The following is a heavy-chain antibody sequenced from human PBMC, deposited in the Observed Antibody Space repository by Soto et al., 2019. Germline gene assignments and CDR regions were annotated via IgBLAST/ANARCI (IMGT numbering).Heavy chain of an antibody. Sequence: PGGSLRLSCAASGFTFSSYWMHWVRQVPGKGLVWVGFIRSKTFGGTTEYAAAVKGRFIISRDDSKSIAYLQMDSLKTEDTAVYYCSRIRTSMIVVVSDSWGQGTMVTAPQ. D-gene: IGHD3-22*01. CDR3: SRIRTSMIVVVSDS. CDR2: IRSKTFGGTT. CDR1: GFTFSSYW. V-gene: IGHV3-49*04. J-gene: IGHJ5*01.